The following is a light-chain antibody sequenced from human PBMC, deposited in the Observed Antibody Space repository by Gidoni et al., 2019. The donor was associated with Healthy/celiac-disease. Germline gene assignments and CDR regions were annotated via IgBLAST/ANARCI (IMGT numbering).Light chain of an antibody. Sequence: EIVLTQSPGTLSLSPGERATLSCRASQSVSSSYFCWYQQNAGPAPSLLNDGASSSPTGIPDRCSSSASGTDFTLTISRLEHEDVVVYYCQQYGRSKVTFGHGTKVDIK. CDR3: QQYGRSKVT. CDR2: GAS. J-gene: IGKJ3*01. V-gene: IGKV3-20*01. CDR1: QSVSSSY.